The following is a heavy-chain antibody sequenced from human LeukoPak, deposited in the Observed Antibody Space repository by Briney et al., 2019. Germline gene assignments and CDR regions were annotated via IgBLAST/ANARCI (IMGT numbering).Heavy chain of an antibody. D-gene: IGHD3-16*01. CDR2: TYYRSKWYN. CDR3: ARSSAGDVRLFEY. CDR1: GDSVSGNSAA. V-gene: IGHV6-1*01. Sequence: SQTLSLTCAISGDSVSGNSAAWNWIRQSPSRGLEWLGRTYYRSKWYNDYAVSVESRITINPDTSENQFSLQLKSVTPEDTAVYYCARSSAGDVRLFEYWGQGTLVTVSS. J-gene: IGHJ4*02.